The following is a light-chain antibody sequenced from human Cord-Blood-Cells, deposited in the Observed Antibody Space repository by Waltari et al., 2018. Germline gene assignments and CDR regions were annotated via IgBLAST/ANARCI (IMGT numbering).Light chain of an antibody. CDR2: DVS. CDR1: SSYVGGYNY. CDR3: SSYTSSNTVV. V-gene: IGLV2-14*01. J-gene: IGLJ2*01. Sequence: QSALTHPASVSASPGHSITLSCTGTSSYVGGYNYISWYQQHPGKAPNLMIYDVSYRPSGVSNRFSGSKSGNTASLTISGLQAEDEADYYCSSYTSSNTVVFGGGTKLTVL.